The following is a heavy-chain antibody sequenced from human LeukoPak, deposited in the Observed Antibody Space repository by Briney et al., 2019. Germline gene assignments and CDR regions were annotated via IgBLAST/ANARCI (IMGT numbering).Heavy chain of an antibody. J-gene: IGHJ4*02. V-gene: IGHV4-59*01. CDR3: ARAVVVTAYFDY. Sequence: SSETLSLTCTVSGGSISSYYWSWIRQPPGKGLEWIGYIYYSGSTNYNPSLKSRVTISVDTSKNQFSLKLSSVTAADTAVYYCARAVVVTAYFDYWGQGTLVTVSS. CDR2: IYYSGST. D-gene: IGHD2-21*02. CDR1: GGSISSYY.